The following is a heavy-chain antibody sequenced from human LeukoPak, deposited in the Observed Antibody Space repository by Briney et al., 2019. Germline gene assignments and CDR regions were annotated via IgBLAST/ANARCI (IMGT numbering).Heavy chain of an antibody. CDR2: IYTGGNT. D-gene: IGHD2-15*01. Sequence: PSETLSLTCTVSGGSISGYYWSWIRQPAGKRLEWIGRIYTGGNTNYNPSLKSRVTMSVDTSKNQFSLKLSSVTAADTAVYYCARYRSGGSSGYYYYMDVWGKGTTVTISS. V-gene: IGHV4-4*07. CDR3: ARYRSGGSSGYYYYMDV. J-gene: IGHJ6*03. CDR1: GGSISGYY.